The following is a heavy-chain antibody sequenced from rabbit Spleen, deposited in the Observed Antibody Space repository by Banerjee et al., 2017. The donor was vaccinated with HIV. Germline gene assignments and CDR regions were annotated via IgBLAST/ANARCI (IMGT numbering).Heavy chain of an antibody. Sequence: QEQLEESGGGLVKPGASLTLTCKASGIAFSRGYDMCWVRKAPGKGLEWIACISAGSGRTYYASRAKGRFTISKTSSTTVTLQMTSLTAADTATYFCARDTGSSFSSYGMDLWGPGTLVTVS. CDR3: ARDTGSSFSSYGMDL. D-gene: IGHD8-1*01. CDR1: GIAFSRGYD. J-gene: IGHJ6*01. CDR2: ISAGSGRT. V-gene: IGHV1S45*01.